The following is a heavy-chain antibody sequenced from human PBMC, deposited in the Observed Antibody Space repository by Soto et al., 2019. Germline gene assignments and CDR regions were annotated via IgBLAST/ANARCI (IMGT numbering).Heavy chain of an antibody. CDR1: GGSLGSSA. Sequence: QVQLVQSGADVKKPGSSVKVSCKTAGGSLGSSAISRVRQAPAQGLEWMGEIIPVFDKANYAQNFQGRLTITADELTGTVFMALRSLRSEDTAVYFCARLRRDWGDAFDLWGLGTFVTVSS. CDR2: IIPVFDKA. J-gene: IGHJ3*01. D-gene: IGHD3-16*01. V-gene: IGHV1-69*01. CDR3: ARLRRDWGDAFDL.